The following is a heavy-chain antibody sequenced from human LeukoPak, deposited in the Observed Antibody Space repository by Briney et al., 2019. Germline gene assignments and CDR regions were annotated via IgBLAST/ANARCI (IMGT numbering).Heavy chain of an antibody. CDR3: ARGVWGYHLLPHYFDY. V-gene: IGHV1-69*06. CDR1: GGTFSSYA. CDR2: IIPIFGTT. D-gene: IGHD2-2*01. J-gene: IGHJ4*02. Sequence: SVKVSCKASGGTFSSYAISWVRQAPGQGLEWVGGIIPIFGTTNYAQKFQGRVTITADKSTSTAYMELRSLRSDDTAIYYCARGVWGYHLLPHYFDYWGQGTPVSVSS.